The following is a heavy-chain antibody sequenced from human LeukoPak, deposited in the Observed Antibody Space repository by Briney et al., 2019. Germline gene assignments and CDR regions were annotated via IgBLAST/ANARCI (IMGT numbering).Heavy chain of an antibody. J-gene: IGHJ3*02. Sequence: GGSLRLSCAASGYAFSEHYMTWIRQAPGRGLEWVSVIGVSGSPKYYADSVKGRFTISRDNAKNSLYLQLNSLRVEDTAVYYCASVWQWLVLNALDIWGQGTMVTVSS. CDR1: GYAFSEHY. CDR3: ASVWQWLVLNALDI. CDR2: IGVSGSPK. V-gene: IGHV3-11*04. D-gene: IGHD6-19*01.